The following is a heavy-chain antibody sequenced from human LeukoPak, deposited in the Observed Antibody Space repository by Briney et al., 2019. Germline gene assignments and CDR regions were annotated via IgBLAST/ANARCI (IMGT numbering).Heavy chain of an antibody. CDR1: GGSISSSSYY. J-gene: IGHJ4*02. CDR3: ARESIQLWLPYYFDY. CDR2: IYYSGST. D-gene: IGHD5-18*01. V-gene: IGHV4-39*07. Sequence: SETLSLTCTVSGGSISSSSYYWGWIRQPPGKGLEWIGSIYYSGSTYYNPSLKSRVTISVDTSKNQFSLKLSSVTAADTAVYYCARESIQLWLPYYFDYWGQGTLVTVSS.